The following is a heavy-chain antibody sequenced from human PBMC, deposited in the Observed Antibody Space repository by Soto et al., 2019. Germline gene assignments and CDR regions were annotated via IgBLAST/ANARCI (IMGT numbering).Heavy chain of an antibody. Sequence: PGGSLRFSCAASGFTFSNYNMNWVRQAPGKGLEWVSSISSSSAYIYYADSVKGRFTISRDNAKNSLYLQMNSLRAEDTAVYYCARVVYYDNSAYGLWGQGTMVTVSS. CDR2: ISSSSAYI. CDR3: ARVVYYDNSAYGL. D-gene: IGHD3-22*01. V-gene: IGHV3-21*01. CDR1: GFTFSNYN. J-gene: IGHJ3*01.